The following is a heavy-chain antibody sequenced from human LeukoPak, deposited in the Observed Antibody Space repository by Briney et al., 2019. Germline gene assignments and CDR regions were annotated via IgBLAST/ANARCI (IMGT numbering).Heavy chain of an antibody. CDR3: ARVPAQLSCSGGSCYHFDN. Sequence: GASVKVSCKASGYTFTSYGISWVRQAPGQGLEWMGWISAYNGNTNYAQKLQGRVTMTTDTSTSTAYMELRSLRSDDTAVYYCARVPAQLSCSGGSCYHFDNWGQGTLVTVSS. J-gene: IGHJ4*02. V-gene: IGHV1-18*01. CDR1: GYTFTSYG. D-gene: IGHD2-15*01. CDR2: ISAYNGNT.